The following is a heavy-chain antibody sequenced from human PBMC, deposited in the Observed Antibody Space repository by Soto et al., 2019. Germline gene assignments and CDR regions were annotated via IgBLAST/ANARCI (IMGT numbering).Heavy chain of an antibody. CDR1: GFTFSRTA. D-gene: IGHD2-21*01. CDR3: ASAKAVVIAALGI. CDR2: ISENGGSRGGT. J-gene: IGHJ3*02. V-gene: IGHV3-23*01. Sequence: GGSLRLSCEASGFTFSRTAMSWVRQAPGQGLEWVASISENGGSRGGTYYADSVKGRCTISRDNDKDTLYLQVDNLKGADTAVYYCASAKAVVIAALGIWGQGTMVTVSS.